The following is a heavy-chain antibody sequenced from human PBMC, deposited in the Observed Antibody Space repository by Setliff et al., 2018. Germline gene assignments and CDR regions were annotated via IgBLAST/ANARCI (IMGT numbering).Heavy chain of an antibody. CDR3: AKVGIFGGGYFDL. CDR1: GFAFSSYA. J-gene: IGHJ4*02. D-gene: IGHD3-3*01. Sequence: GGSLRLSCAASGFAFSSYAMNWVRQAPGKGLEWVSTISGSGGSTYYADSVKGRFTISRDNSKNTLYLEMISLRAEDTAVYYCAKVGIFGGGYFDLRGLGTLVTVSS. CDR2: ISGSGGST. V-gene: IGHV3-23*01.